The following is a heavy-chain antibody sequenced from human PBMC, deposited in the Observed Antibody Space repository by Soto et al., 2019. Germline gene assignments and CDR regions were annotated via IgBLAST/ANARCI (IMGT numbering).Heavy chain of an antibody. CDR1: GYTFTGYY. V-gene: IGHV1-2*02. CDR3: ARPVYDSSGYYPNWFDP. J-gene: IGHJ5*02. Sequence: VSVKVSCKASGYTFTGYYMHWVRQAPGQGLEWMGWINPNSGGTNYAQKFQGRVTMTRDTSISTAYMELSRLRSDDTAVYYCARPVYDSSGYYPNWFDPWGQGTLVPSPQ. CDR2: INPNSGGT. D-gene: IGHD3-22*01.